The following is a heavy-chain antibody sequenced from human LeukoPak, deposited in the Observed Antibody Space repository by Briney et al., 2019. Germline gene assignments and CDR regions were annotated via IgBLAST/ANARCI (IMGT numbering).Heavy chain of an antibody. V-gene: IGHV4-59*01. J-gene: IGHJ5*02. D-gene: IGHD3-9*01. Sequence: SETLSLTCTVSGGSISSYYWSWIRQPPGKGLEWIGYIYYSGSTNYNPSLKSRVTISVDTSKNQFSLKLSSVTAADTAVYYCARDRGYDILTGYKNWFDPWGQGTLVTVSS. CDR1: GGSISSYY. CDR2: IYYSGST. CDR3: ARDRGYDILTGYKNWFDP.